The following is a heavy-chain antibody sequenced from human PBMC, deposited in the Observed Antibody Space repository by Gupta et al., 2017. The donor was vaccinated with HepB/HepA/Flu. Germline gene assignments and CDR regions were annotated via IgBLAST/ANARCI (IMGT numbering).Heavy chain of an antibody. CDR1: GLSFKRYG. Sequence: QVLLVESGGVVVQPVRHLRRPCVASGLSFKRYGLHWARQAPGKGLEWVAVMSNDGTNEYYTDSVKGRFTISRDNSKNTLYLQMNSLRAEDTAVYYCAKDRRGGRAYGTVDWWGQGTLVTVSS. CDR3: AKDRRGGRAYGTVDW. V-gene: IGHV3-30*18. CDR2: MSNDGTNE. J-gene: IGHJ4*02. D-gene: IGHD4-17*01.